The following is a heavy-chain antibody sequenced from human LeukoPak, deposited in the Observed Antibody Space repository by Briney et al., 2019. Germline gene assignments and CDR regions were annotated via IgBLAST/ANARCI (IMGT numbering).Heavy chain of an antibody. V-gene: IGHV4-59*01. CDR3: ARAGGYGGSLAY. CDR1: GGSFSSYY. D-gene: IGHD5-18*01. Sequence: KPSETLSLTCTVSGGSFSSYYWSWIRQPPGKGLEWIGYLYYSGSTNYNPSLKSRVTISVDTSKNQFSLKLSSVTAADTAVYYCARAGGYGGSLAYWGQGALVTVPS. J-gene: IGHJ4*02. CDR2: LYYSGST.